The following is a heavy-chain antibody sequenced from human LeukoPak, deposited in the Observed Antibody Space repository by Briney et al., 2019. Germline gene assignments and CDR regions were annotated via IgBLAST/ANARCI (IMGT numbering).Heavy chain of an antibody. D-gene: IGHD6-19*01. CDR3: ARDKQWPLSYYFDY. V-gene: IGHV3-30-3*01. J-gene: IGHJ4*02. CDR1: GFTFSSYA. CDR2: ISYDGSNK. Sequence: GGSLRLSCAASGFTFSSYAMHWVRQAPGKGLEWVAVISYDGSNKYYADSVKGRFTISRDNSKNTLYLQMNSLRAEDTAVYYCARDKQWPLSYYFDYWGQGTLVTVSS.